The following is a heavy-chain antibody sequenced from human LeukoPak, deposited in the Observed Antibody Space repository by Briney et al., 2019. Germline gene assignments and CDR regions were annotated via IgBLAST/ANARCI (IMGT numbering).Heavy chain of an antibody. J-gene: IGHJ5*02. V-gene: IGHV4-59*01. CDR3: ATGKNWFDP. D-gene: IGHD1-26*01. CDR1: GGSISSYY. CDR2: IYYSGST. Sequence: SETLSLTCTVSGGSISSYYWSWIRQPPGKGLEWIGYIYYSGSTNYNPSRKSRVTMSVDTSTNQFSLKLSSVTAADTAVYYCATGKNWFDPWGQGTLVTVSS.